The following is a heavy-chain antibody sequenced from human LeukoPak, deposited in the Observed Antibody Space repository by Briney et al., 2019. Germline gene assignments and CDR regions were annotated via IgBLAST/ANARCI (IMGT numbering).Heavy chain of an antibody. Sequence: GGSLRLSCAASGFTFSSYAMHWVRQAPGKGLEWVALTPYDGSTKYYADSVMGRFTISRDNSKNTLYLQMNSLSTEDTAVYYCARSGADYYFDYWGQGTLVTVSS. CDR2: TPYDGSTK. CDR1: GFTFSSYA. V-gene: IGHV3-30-3*01. J-gene: IGHJ4*02. D-gene: IGHD3/OR15-3a*01. CDR3: ARSGADYYFDY.